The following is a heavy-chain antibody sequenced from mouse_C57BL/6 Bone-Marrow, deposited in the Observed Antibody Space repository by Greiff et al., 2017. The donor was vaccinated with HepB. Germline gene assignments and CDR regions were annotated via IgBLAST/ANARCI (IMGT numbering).Heavy chain of an antibody. D-gene: IGHD2-3*01. CDR2: IDPEDGET. CDR3: ARPHDGYYLDY. Sequence: VQLKESGAELVKPGASVKLSCTASGFNIKDYYMHWVKQRTEQGLEWIGRIDPEDGETKYAPKFQGKATITADTSSTTAYLQHSSLTSEDTSVYYCARPHDGYYLDYWGQGTTLTVSS. J-gene: IGHJ2*01. CDR1: GFNIKDYY. V-gene: IGHV14-2*01.